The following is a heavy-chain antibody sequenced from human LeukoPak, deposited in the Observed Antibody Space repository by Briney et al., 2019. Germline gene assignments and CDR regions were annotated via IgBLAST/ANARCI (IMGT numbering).Heavy chain of an antibody. CDR3: ARDGSSGYGIDY. CDR1: GGSLSSYY. D-gene: IGHD3-22*01. Sequence: SETLSLTCTVSGGSLSSYYWSWIRQPPGKGLEWIGYIYYSGSTNYNPSLKSRVTISVDTSKNQFSLKLSSVTAADTAVYYCARDGSSGYGIDYWGQGTLVTVSS. J-gene: IGHJ4*02. CDR2: IYYSGST. V-gene: IGHV4-59*01.